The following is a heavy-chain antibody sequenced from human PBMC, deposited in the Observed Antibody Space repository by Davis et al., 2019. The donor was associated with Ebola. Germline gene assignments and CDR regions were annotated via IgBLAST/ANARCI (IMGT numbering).Heavy chain of an antibody. CDR2: IHPNSGGT. V-gene: IGHV1-2*02. D-gene: IGHD1-26*01. Sequence: ASVKVSCKASGYTFTDYYMHWVRQAPGQGLEWMGWIHPNSGGTKYAQKFQGRVTMARDTSISTAYMELSRLRSDDTAVYYCARDVGGATLDYWGQGTLVTVSS. CDR1: GYTFTDYY. CDR3: ARDVGGATLDY. J-gene: IGHJ4*02.